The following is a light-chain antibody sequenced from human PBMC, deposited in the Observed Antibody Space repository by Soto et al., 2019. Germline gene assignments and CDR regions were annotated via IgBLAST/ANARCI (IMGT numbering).Light chain of an antibody. CDR1: SSNIGSST. Sequence: QSVLTHPPSASGTPGQRVTISCSGSSSNIGSSTVNWYQQLPGTAPKLLIYSNNQRPSGVPDRFSGSKSGTSASLAISGLQPEDEADYYCATWDDSLNGVVFGGGTKLTVL. J-gene: IGLJ2*01. CDR3: ATWDDSLNGVV. V-gene: IGLV1-44*01. CDR2: SNN.